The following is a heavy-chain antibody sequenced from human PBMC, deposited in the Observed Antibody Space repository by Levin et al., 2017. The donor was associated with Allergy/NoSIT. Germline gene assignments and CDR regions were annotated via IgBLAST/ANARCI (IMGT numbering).Heavy chain of an antibody. V-gene: IGHV3-33*01. J-gene: IGHJ4*02. CDR2: IWYDGSNK. D-gene: IGHD3-16*02. CDR3: GRVTGELSYGIDY. CDR1: GFTFNNYG. Sequence: PGGSLRLSCATSGFTFNNYGMHWVRQAPGKGLEWVAIIWYDGSNKYYGDSVKGRFTISRDNSKNTLYLQMNSLRAEDTAVYYCGRVTGELSYGIDYWGQGTLVTVSS.